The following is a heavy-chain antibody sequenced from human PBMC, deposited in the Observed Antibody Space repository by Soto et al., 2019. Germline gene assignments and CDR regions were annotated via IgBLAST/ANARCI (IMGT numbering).Heavy chain of an antibody. CDR2: ISSSSSTI. V-gene: IGHV3-48*02. D-gene: IGHD3-3*01. CDR1: GFTFSSYS. CDR3: ARGGEGRFLGWLFYFDF. Sequence: PWWALRLCCAASGFTFSSYSMNWFRQAPGKGLEWVSYISSSSSTIYYADSVKGRFTISRDNAKNSLYLQMNSLRDEDTAVYYCARGGEGRFLGWLFYFDFWGHGTLVTVSS. J-gene: IGHJ4*01.